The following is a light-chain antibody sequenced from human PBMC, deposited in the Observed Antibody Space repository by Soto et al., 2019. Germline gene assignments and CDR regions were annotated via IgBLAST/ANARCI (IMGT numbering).Light chain of an antibody. CDR3: QQYNTYST. CDR1: QNINTW. V-gene: IGKV1-5*03. CDR2: KAT. Sequence: DIQMTQSPSTLSASVGDRVTITCRASQNINTWLAWYQQKPGKAPKLLIYKATNLESGVPSRFSGSGSETEFTLTISSLQPDDFATYYCQQYNTYSTFGQGTKADI. J-gene: IGKJ1*01.